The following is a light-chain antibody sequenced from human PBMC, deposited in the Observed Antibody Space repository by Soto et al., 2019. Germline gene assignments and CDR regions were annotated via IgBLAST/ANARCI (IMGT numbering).Light chain of an antibody. Sequence: EIVLTQSPGPLSLSPGERATLSCRSSQSISSSYLAWYQQKPGQAPRLLIYGAFSRATGIPDRFSGSGSGTDFTLTISSLEPEDFAVYYCQQRSNWPITFGQGTRLEIK. J-gene: IGKJ5*01. CDR2: GAF. CDR3: QQRSNWPIT. CDR1: QSISSSY. V-gene: IGKV3D-20*02.